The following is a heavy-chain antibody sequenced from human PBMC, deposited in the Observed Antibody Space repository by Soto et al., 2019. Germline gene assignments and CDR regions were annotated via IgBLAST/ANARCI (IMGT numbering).Heavy chain of an antibody. J-gene: IGHJ6*02. V-gene: IGHV1-69*01. D-gene: IGHD2-15*01. CDR1: GGTFSSYA. CDR3: AGSDDLGYCSGGSCYPAYYYYCMDV. Sequence: QVQLVQSGAEVKKPGSSVKVSCKASGGTFSSYAISWVRQAPGQGLEWMGGIIPIFGTANYAQKFQGRVTITADESTSTAYMELSSLRSEDTAVYYCAGSDDLGYCSGGSCYPAYYYYCMDVWGQGTTVTVSS. CDR2: IIPIFGTA.